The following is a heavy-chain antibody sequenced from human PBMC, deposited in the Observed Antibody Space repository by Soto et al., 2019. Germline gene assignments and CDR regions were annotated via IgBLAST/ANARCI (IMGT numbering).Heavy chain of an antibody. J-gene: IGHJ6*02. CDR1: GGTLSRYT. V-gene: IGHV1-69*01. CDR2: IIPIFGTA. CDR3: AKDRGYSGYDYAETYYSGMDV. D-gene: IGHD5-12*01. Sequence: SVKVSSKTSGGTLSRYTIGGVRQSKRQGLEWMGGIIPIFGTANYAQKFQGRVTITADESTSTAYMELSSLRSEDTAVYYCAKDRGYSGYDYAETYYSGMDVWGQGTTVTVSS.